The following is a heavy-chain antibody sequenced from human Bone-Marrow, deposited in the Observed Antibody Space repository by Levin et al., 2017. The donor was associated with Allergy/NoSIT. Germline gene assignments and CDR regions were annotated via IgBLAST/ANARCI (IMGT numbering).Heavy chain of an antibody. D-gene: IGHD3-22*01. CDR1: GYTFTIYS. CDR3: ARQYYYDTSGYHCFDY. V-gene: IGHV1-18*01. Sequence: ASVKVSCKSSGYTFTIYSISWVRQVPGQGLEWMGWISTYNNISNYAPRFQDRVIMTTDPSTSTAYMELRSLRSDDTAMYYCARQYYYDTSGYHCFDYWGQGTLVTVSS. CDR2: ISTYNNIS. J-gene: IGHJ4*02.